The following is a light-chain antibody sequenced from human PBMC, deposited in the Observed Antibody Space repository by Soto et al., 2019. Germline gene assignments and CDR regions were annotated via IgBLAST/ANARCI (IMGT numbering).Light chain of an antibody. CDR3: HQYNNWPPYT. CDR2: GAS. V-gene: IGKV3-15*01. CDR1: QSISTN. Sequence: EIVMTQSPATLSVFPGERATLSCRASQSISTNLAWYQQKPGPAPRLLIYGASARATGIPARFSGSGSGTEFTLTISSLQSEDFAVYYCHQYNNWPPYTFGQGTKLEIK. J-gene: IGKJ2*01.